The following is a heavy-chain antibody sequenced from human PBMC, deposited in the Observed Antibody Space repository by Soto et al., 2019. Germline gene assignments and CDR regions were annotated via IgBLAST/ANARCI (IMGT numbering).Heavy chain of an antibody. CDR2: IFHSGNA. CDR1: GGSIRNVY. V-gene: IGHV4-59*01. D-gene: IGHD2-15*01. J-gene: IGHJ4*01. CDR3: ARAHAPTLPFDY. Sequence: SETLSLTCPVSGGSIRNVYWSWIRQSPGKRLGWIGFIFHSGNAKYNPSLKSRVTISVDTSKNQFSLSLDSVTAADTAVYFCARAHAPTLPFDYWGQGTLVT.